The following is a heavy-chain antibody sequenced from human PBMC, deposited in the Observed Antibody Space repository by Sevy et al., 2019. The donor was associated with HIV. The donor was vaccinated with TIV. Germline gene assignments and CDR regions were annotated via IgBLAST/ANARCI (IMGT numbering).Heavy chain of an antibody. V-gene: IGHV3-7*01. D-gene: IGHD3-22*01. CDR3: ARAXAYYYDNSGYSFDY. Sequence: GGSLRLSCAASGFXLSSYWMSWVRQAPGXXLEWVXXIKQEGSENYYVDSVKGRFTISRDNAKNSRYLQMNSLRVEDTAAYYCARAXAYYYDNSGYSFDYWGQGTLVTVSS. J-gene: IGHJ4*02. CDR1: GFXLSSYW. CDR2: IKQEGSEN.